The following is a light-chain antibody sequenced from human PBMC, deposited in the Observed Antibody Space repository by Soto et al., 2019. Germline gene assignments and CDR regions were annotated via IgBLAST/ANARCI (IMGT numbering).Light chain of an antibody. CDR3: QKANSFPLT. CDR1: QGISTW. J-gene: IGKJ4*01. V-gene: IGKV1-12*01. CDR2: AAS. Sequence: DLQMTQSPSSVSSSLGERVTITCRASQGISTWLAWYQQKPGKAPKILFYAASTLQSGVPSRLSGSGSGTDLTLTISRLQPEDFAIYYCQKANSFPLTFGGGTKVDI.